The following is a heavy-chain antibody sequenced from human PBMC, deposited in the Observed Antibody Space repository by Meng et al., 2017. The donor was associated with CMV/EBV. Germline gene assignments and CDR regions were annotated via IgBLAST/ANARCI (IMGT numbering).Heavy chain of an antibody. CDR1: GGTFSSCA. V-gene: IGHV1-69*05. CDR2: IIPIFGTA. CDR3: ARWGYCSSTSCTRGYFDY. Sequence: SVKVSCKASGGTFSSCAISRVRQAPGQGLEWMGGIIPIFGTANYAQKFQGRVTITTDESTSTAYMELSSLRSEDTAVYYCARWGYCSSTSCTRGYFDYWGQGTLVTVSS. J-gene: IGHJ4*02. D-gene: IGHD2-2*01.